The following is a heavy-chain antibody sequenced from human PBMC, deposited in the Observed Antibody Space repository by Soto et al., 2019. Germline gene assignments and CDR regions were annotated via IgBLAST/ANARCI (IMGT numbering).Heavy chain of an antibody. D-gene: IGHD6-6*01. V-gene: IGHV3-53*01. CDR3: ARDTYSSSSGY. CDR1: GFTVSSYS. J-gene: IGHJ4*01. CDR2: IYSAVTT. Sequence: PGGSLRLSCAASGFTVSSYSMTWVRQAPGKGLECVSVIYSAVTTYYADSVKGRFTISRDNSKNTLYLQMKSLRAEDSAVYYCARDTYSSSSGYWGQGTLVTVSS.